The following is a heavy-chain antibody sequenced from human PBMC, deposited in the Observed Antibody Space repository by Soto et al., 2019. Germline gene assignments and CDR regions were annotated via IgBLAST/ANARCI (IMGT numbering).Heavy chain of an antibody. CDR1: GASITNYY. CDR2: IYYGGTS. CDR3: AMYYGHGQDY. D-gene: IGHD3-10*01. Sequence: QVQLHQSGPGLVKPSETLSLTCSVSGASITNYYWTWIRQCPGKGLEWIGYIYYGGTSNYNSSLKGRVTVSVDMSTNQFSLTLNSVTAADTAVYYCAMYYGHGQDYWGQGTLVTVSS. V-gene: IGHV4-59*01. J-gene: IGHJ4*02.